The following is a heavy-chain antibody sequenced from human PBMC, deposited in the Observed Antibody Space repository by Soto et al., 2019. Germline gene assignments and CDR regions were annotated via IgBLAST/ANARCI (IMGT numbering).Heavy chain of an antibody. J-gene: IGHJ6*02. CDR2: MYHSGIT. D-gene: IGHD6-6*01. Sequence: PSETLSLTCIVSGGSISSSSYFWGWIRQPPGKGLEWIGSMYHSGITYYNLSLKSRVTISVDTSKNQLSLKLSSATAADTAVYYCARSMYSTSAQLYYGMDVWGQGTTVTVSS. CDR1: GGSISSSSYF. V-gene: IGHV4-39*07. CDR3: ARSMYSTSAQLYYGMDV.